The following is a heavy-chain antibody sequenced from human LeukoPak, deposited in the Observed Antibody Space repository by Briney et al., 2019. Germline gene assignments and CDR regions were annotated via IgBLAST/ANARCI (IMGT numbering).Heavy chain of an antibody. V-gene: IGHV1-18*01. CDR1: GYTFTSYG. CDR3: ARDRSIAARPGNWFDP. Sequence: GASVKVSCKASGYTFTSYGISWVRQAPGQGLEWMGWISAYNGNTNYAQKLQGRVTMTTDTSTSTAYMELRSLRSDGTAVYYCARDRSIAARPGNWFDPWGQGTLVTVSS. D-gene: IGHD6-6*01. CDR2: ISAYNGNT. J-gene: IGHJ5*02.